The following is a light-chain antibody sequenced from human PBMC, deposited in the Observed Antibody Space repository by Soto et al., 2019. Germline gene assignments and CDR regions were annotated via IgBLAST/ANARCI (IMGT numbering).Light chain of an antibody. V-gene: IGKV1-5*03. CDR2: KAS. Sequence: DIQMTQSPSTLSGSVGDRVTITCRASQTISSWLAWYQQKPGKAPKLLIYKASTLKSGVPSRFSGSGFGAEFTLTISNLQPDDFATYYCQQYKSFSTFGQGTKLEI. J-gene: IGKJ2*01. CDR1: QTISSW. CDR3: QQYKSFST.